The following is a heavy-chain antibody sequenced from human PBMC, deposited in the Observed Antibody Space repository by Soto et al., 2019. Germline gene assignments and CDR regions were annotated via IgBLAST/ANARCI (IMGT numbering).Heavy chain of an antibody. CDR3: ARPLEVYAILGYYYYYGMDV. CDR1: GGTFSSYA. D-gene: IGHD2-8*01. J-gene: IGHJ6*02. Sequence: SVKVSCKASGGTFSSYAISWVRQAPGQGLEWMGGIIPIFGTANYAQNFQGRVTITADESTSTAYLELSSLRSEDTAVYYFARPLEVYAILGYYYYYGMDVWGQGTTVTVSS. V-gene: IGHV1-69*13. CDR2: IIPIFGTA.